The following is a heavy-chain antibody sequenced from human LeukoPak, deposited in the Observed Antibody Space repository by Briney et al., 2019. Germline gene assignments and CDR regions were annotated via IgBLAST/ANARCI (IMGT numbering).Heavy chain of an antibody. D-gene: IGHD3-10*01. CDR3: ARDMLLWFGELRGVFDY. CDR1: GFTFSSYS. Sequence: GGSLRLSCAASGFTFSSYSMNWVRQAPGKGLEWVSSISSSSSYIYYADSVKGRFIISRDNAKNSLYLQMNSLRAEDTAVYYCARDMLLWFGELRGVFDYWGQGTLVTVSS. CDR2: ISSSSSYI. J-gene: IGHJ4*02. V-gene: IGHV3-21*01.